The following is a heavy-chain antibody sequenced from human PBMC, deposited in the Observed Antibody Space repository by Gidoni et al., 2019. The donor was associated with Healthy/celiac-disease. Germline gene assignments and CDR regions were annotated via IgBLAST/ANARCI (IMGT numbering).Heavy chain of an antibody. Sequence: QVTLKESGPVLVKPTETLTPTYTVSGFSLSNSRMGVGWIRQPPGNALEWLAHLFSKDEKSYSTSMKSRLTISKDTSKSQVVLTMTNMDPVDTATYYCARNTYAPGGMDVWGQGTTVTVSS. CDR1: GFSLSNSRMG. CDR3: ARNTYAPGGMDV. CDR2: LFSKDEK. V-gene: IGHV2-26*01. J-gene: IGHJ6*02. D-gene: IGHD2-2*01.